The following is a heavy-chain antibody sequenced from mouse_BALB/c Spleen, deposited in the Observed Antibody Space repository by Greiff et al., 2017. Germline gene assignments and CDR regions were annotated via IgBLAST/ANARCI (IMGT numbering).Heavy chain of an antibody. Sequence: EVKVVESGGGLVKPGGSLKLSCAVSGFTFSSYAMSWVRQSPEKRLEWVAEISSGGSYTYYPDTVTGRFTISRDNAKNTLYLEMSSLRSEDTAMYYCARDETLRYFDYWGQGTTLTVSS. CDR1: GFTFSSYA. D-gene: IGHD1-1*01. V-gene: IGHV5-9-4*01. CDR2: ISSGGSYT. CDR3: ARDETLRYFDY. J-gene: IGHJ2*01.